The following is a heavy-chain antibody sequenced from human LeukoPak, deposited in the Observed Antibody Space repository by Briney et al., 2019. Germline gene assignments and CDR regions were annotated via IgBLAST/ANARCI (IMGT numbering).Heavy chain of an antibody. CDR2: ISGDGGST. J-gene: IGHJ4*02. D-gene: IGHD6-19*01. CDR3: AKDMAYSRGWYGIDY. V-gene: IGHV3-43*02. CDR1: GFTFDDYA. Sequence: GGSLRLSCEASGFTFDDYAMHWVRQAPGKGLEWVSLISGDGGSTHHADSVKGRFTISRDNSKNSLYLQMNSLRTEDTALYYCAKDMAYSRGWYGIDYWGQGTLVTVSS.